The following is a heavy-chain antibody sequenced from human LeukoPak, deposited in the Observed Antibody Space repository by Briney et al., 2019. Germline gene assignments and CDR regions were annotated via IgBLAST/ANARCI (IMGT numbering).Heavy chain of an antibody. J-gene: IGHJ5*02. Sequence: ASVTVSCKASGYSFTGYYIHWVRQAPGQGLEWMGWINPNNGGTNFAQKFQGRVTMTRDTSISTAYMELSRLRSDDTAIYYCAKDQNTGYANNWFDRWGQGTLVTVSS. CDR3: AKDQNTGYANNWFDR. D-gene: IGHD5-12*01. CDR1: GYSFTGYY. V-gene: IGHV1-2*02. CDR2: INPNNGGT.